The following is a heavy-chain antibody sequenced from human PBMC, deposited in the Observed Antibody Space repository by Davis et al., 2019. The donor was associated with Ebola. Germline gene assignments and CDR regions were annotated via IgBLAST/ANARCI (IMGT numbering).Heavy chain of an antibody. CDR1: GFTFSSYA. CDR3: AKVVGYSSGWYKDYYYGMDV. D-gene: IGHD6-19*01. CDR2: ISGSGGST. Sequence: PGGSLRLSCAASGFTFSSYAMSWVRQAPGKGLEWFSAISGSGGSTYYADSVKGRFTISRDNSKNTLYLQMNSLRAEDTAVYYCAKVVGYSSGWYKDYYYGMDVWGQGTTVTVSS. V-gene: IGHV3-23*01. J-gene: IGHJ6*02.